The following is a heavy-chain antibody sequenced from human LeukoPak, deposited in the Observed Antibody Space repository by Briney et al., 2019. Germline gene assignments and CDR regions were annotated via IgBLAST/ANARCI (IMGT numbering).Heavy chain of an antibody. D-gene: IGHD2-8*01. Sequence: ASVKVSCKASGYTFTSYYTHWVRQAPGQGLEWMGIINPSGGSTSYAQKFQGRVTMTRDMSTSTVYMELSSLRSEDTAVYYCARDLYSGSCDYWGQGTLVTVSS. CDR2: INPSGGST. V-gene: IGHV1-46*01. J-gene: IGHJ4*02. CDR1: GYTFTSYY. CDR3: ARDLYSGSCDY.